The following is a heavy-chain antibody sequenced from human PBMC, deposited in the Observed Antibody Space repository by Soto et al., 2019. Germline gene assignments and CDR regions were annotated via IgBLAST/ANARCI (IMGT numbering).Heavy chain of an antibody. CDR3: ARRRGYDPNYYYYGMDV. CDR1: GGTFSSYA. V-gene: IGHV1-69*13. D-gene: IGHD5-12*01. J-gene: IGHJ6*02. Sequence: ASVKVSCKASGGTFSSYAISWVRQAPGQGLEWMGGIIPIFGTANYAQKFQGRVTITADESTSTAYMELSSLRSEDTAVYYCARRRGYDPNYYYYGMDVWGQGTTVTVSS. CDR2: IIPIFGTA.